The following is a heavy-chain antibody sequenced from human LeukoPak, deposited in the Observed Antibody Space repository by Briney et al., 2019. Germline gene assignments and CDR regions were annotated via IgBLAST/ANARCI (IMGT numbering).Heavy chain of an antibody. CDR2: INSDGSST. J-gene: IGHJ4*02. CDR3: ARDLVLGSGSYDL. D-gene: IGHD3-10*01. V-gene: IGHV3-74*01. Sequence: PGGSLRLSCAASGFTFSSYWMHGVRQAPGKGLVWVSRINSDGSSTSYADSVKGRFTVSRDNAKNTLSLQMNTLRAEDTAVYYCARDLVLGSGSYDLWGQGALVTVS. CDR1: GFTFSSYW.